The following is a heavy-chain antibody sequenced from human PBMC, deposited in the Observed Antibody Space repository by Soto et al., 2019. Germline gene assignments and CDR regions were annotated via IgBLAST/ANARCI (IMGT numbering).Heavy chain of an antibody. D-gene: IGHD2-15*01. CDR3: ARVLGACCMDV. Sequence: DSVKVSGKASGYTFTTDYMHWVRQAPGQGLEWIGILDSNTGGTRYEPKFQGRVTMTRDTSTTTVYMELRSLRSEDTAVYYSARVLGACCMDVWGQGTTVTVS. V-gene: IGHV1-46*01. CDR2: LDSNTGGT. CDR1: GYTFTTDY. J-gene: IGHJ6*02.